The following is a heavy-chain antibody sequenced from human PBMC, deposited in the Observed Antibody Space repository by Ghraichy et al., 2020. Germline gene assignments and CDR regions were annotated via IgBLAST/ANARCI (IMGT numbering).Heavy chain of an antibody. CDR1: GASMTSSANF. CDR2: LYYTGNA. V-gene: IGHV4-39*01. D-gene: IGHD5/OR15-5a*01. Sequence: SETLSLNCSVSGASMTSSANFWGWLPQPPGKGREWIRSLYYTGNAHYNPSLKRRVTISLDTSNKQFSLRLSSVTAADTAMYYCARQSVALDFWGQGILVAVSS. CDR3: ARQSVALDF. J-gene: IGHJ4*02.